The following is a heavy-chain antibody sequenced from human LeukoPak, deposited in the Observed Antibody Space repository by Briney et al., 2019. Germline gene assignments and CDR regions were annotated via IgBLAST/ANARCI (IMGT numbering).Heavy chain of an antibody. Sequence: GGSLRLSCAASGFTFSSYEMNWVRQAPGKGLEWVSYISSSGSTIYYADSVKGRFTISRDNAKNSLYLQMNGLRAEDTAVHYCATLDSSREYFQHWGQGTLVTVSS. CDR2: ISSSGSTI. D-gene: IGHD6-6*01. CDR1: GFTFSSYE. CDR3: ATLDSSREYFQH. J-gene: IGHJ1*01. V-gene: IGHV3-48*03.